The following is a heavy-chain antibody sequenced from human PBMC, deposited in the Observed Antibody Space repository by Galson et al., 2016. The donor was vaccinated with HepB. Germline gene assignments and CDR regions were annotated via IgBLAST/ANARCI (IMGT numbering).Heavy chain of an antibody. CDR3: ARDVVMENNGPRATYAMDV. J-gene: IGHJ4*02. V-gene: IGHV3-23*01. Sequence: SLRLSCAASGFTFDDYVMTWVRRAPGKGLEWVSCISSSGGRTDYSASVKGRFTISRDTSENILYLQMNRLRAEDTAVYYCARDVVMENNGPRATYAMDVWGQGILVTVSS. D-gene: IGHD5-18*01. CDR1: GFTFDDYV. CDR2: ISSSGGRT.